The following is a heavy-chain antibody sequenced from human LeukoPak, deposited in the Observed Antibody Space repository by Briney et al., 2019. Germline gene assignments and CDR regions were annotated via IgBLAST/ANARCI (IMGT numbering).Heavy chain of an antibody. V-gene: IGHV1-2*02. J-gene: IGHJ4*02. D-gene: IGHD3-10*01. Sequence: EASVKVSCKASGYTFTGYYMHWVRQAPGQGLEWMGWINPNSGGTNYAQKFQGRVTMTRDTSISTAYMELSRLRSDDTAVYYCATEYYGSGSYSLDYWGQGTLVTVSS. CDR2: INPNSGGT. CDR1: GYTFTGYY. CDR3: ATEYYGSGSYSLDY.